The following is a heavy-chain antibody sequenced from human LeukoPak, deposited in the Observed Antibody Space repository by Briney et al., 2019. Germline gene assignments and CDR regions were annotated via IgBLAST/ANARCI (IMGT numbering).Heavy chain of an antibody. CDR3: ARAYNWNEDNWFDP. D-gene: IGHD1-1*01. CDR2: IWYDGSNT. CDR1: GFIFSNYV. Sequence: GRSLRLSCAASGFIFSNYVMHWVRQAPGKGLEWVAVIWYDGSNTYYADSVKGRFTISRDNSKNTLYLQMNSLRAEDTAVYYCARAYNWNEDNWFDPWGQGTLVTVSS. V-gene: IGHV3-33*01. J-gene: IGHJ5*02.